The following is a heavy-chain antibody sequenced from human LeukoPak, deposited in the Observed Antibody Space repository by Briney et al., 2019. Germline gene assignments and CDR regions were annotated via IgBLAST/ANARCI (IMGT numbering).Heavy chain of an antibody. CDR1: GGSISSYY. Sequence: SETLSLTSTVSGGSISSYYRSWIRQPPGKGLEWIGYIYYSGNTNYNPSLKSRVAVSVDTSKNQFSLKLTSVTAADSAVYYCARGGIEYPGGPFDYWGQGTLVTVSS. J-gene: IGHJ4*02. CDR3: ARGGIEYPGGPFDY. D-gene: IGHD2/OR15-2a*01. V-gene: IGHV4-59*08. CDR2: IYYSGNT.